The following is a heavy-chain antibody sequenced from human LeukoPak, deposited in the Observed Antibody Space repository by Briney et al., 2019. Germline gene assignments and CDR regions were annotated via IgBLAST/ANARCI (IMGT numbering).Heavy chain of an antibody. D-gene: IGHD1-26*01. V-gene: IGHV1-69*04. Sequence: GASVKVSCKASGGTFSSYAISWVRQAPGQGLEWMGRIIPILGIANYAQKFQGRVTITADKSTSTAYMELSSLRSEDTAVYYGARGEPTSNYGMDVWGQGTTVTVSS. CDR1: GGTFSSYA. J-gene: IGHJ6*02. CDR3: ARGEPTSNYGMDV. CDR2: IIPILGIA.